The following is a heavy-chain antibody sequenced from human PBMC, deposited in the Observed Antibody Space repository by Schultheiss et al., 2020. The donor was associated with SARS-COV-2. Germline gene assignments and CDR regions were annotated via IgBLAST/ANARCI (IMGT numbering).Heavy chain of an antibody. CDR1: GFTVSSNY. CDR3: TRTPHIVVVVAATPSDYYYGMDV. D-gene: IGHD2-15*01. Sequence: GGSLRLSCAASGFTVSSNYMSWVRQAPGKGLEWVGFIRSKAYGGTTEYAASVKGRFTISRDDSKSIAYLQMNSLKTEDTAVYYCTRTPHIVVVVAATPSDYYYGMDVWGQGTTVTVSS. CDR2: IRSKAYGGTT. J-gene: IGHJ6*02. V-gene: IGHV3-49*04.